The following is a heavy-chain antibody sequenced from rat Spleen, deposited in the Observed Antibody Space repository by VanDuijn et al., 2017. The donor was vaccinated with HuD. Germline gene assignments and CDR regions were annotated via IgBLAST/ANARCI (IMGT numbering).Heavy chain of an antibody. D-gene: IGHD1-12*02. CDR3: ARLGYDGSYYPHYYVMDA. J-gene: IGHJ4*01. CDR1: AFTFDNYY. V-gene: IGHV5-25*01. CDR2: ISTGGGNT. Sequence: EVQLVESGGGLVQPGRSMQLSCAASAFTFDNYYMAWVRQAPTKGLEWVASISTGGGNTYYRDSVKGRFTISRDNAKSTLYLQMDSLRSEDTATYYCARLGYDGSYYPHYYVMDAWGQGASVTVSS.